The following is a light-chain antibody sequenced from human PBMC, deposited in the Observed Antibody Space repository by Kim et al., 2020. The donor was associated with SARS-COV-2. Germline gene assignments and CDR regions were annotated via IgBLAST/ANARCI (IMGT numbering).Light chain of an antibody. Sequence: LSRGERDTLSCRASQSGTNDYLAWYQQKSGQPPRILIYGASNRATGIPDRFSGSWSGTDFTLTISRLEPEKFAVYYCQQYGNSARTFGQGTKVDIK. CDR3: QQYGNSART. CDR2: GAS. CDR1: QSGTNDY. J-gene: IGKJ1*01. V-gene: IGKV3-20*01.